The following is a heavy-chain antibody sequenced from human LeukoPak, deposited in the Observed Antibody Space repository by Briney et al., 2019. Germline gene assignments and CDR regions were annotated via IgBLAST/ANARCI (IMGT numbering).Heavy chain of an antibody. CDR3: AVAPTFYYYMDV. CDR2: IWYDGSNK. J-gene: IGHJ6*03. CDR1: GFTFSSYG. V-gene: IGHV3-33*08. D-gene: IGHD2-15*01. Sequence: QAGGSLRLSSAASGFTFSSYGMHWVRQAPGKGLEWVAVIWYDGSNKYYADSVKGRFTISRDNSKNTLYLQMNSLRAEDTAVYYCAVAPTFYYYMDVWGKGTTVTVSS.